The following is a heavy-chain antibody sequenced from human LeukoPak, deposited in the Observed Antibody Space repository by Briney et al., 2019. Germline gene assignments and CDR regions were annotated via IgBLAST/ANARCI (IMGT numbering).Heavy chain of an antibody. J-gene: IGHJ4*02. CDR1: GFTFSSYA. CDR3: ATRRITMIVEYYFDY. D-gene: IGHD3-22*01. CDR2: ISGSGGST. V-gene: IGHV3-23*01. Sequence: GGSLRLSCAASGFTFSSYAMSWVRQAPGKGLEWGSAISGSGGSTYYADSVKGRFTISRDNSKNTLYLQMNSLRAEDTAVYYCATRRITMIVEYYFDYWGQGTLVTVSS.